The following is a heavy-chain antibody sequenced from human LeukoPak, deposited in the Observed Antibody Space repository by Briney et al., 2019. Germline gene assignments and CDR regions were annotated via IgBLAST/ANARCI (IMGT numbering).Heavy chain of an antibody. D-gene: IGHD6-13*01. CDR2: INHSGST. V-gene: IGHV4-34*01. J-gene: IGHJ4*02. CDR3: ARGRRQIAAAVY. Sequence: SETLSLTCAVYGGSFSGYYWSWIRQPPGKGLEWIGEINHSGSTNYNPSLKSRVTISVDTSKNQFSLKLSSVTAADTAVYYCARGRRQIAAAVYWGQGTLVTVSS. CDR1: GGSFSGYY.